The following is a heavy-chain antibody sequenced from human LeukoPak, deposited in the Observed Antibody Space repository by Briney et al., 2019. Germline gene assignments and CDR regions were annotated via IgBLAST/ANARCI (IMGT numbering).Heavy chain of an antibody. CDR2: INHSGST. J-gene: IGHJ3*01. Sequence: SETLSLTCAVYGGSFSGYYWSWIRQPPGKGLEWIGEINHSGSTNYNPSLKSQVTISVDTSKNQFSLKLSSVTAADTAVYYCARGGRLAARYWGQGTMVTVSS. CDR3: ARGGRLAARY. CDR1: GGSFSGYY. V-gene: IGHV4-34*01. D-gene: IGHD6-6*01.